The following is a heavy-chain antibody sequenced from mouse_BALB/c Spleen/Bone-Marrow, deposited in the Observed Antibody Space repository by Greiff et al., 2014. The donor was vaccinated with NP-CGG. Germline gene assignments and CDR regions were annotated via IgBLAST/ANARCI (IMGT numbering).Heavy chain of an antibody. CDR2: IYPGDGDT. J-gene: IGHJ2*01. CDR3: ARWGITSYYFDY. D-gene: IGHD2-4*01. V-gene: IGHV1-82*01. CDR1: GYAFSSSW. Sequence: QVQLQQSGPELMKPGASVKISCKASGYAFSSSWMNWVKHRPGQGLEWIGRIYPGDGDTNYNGKFKGKATLTADKSSSTAYMQLSSLTSVDSAVYFCARWGITSYYFDYWGQGTTLTVSS.